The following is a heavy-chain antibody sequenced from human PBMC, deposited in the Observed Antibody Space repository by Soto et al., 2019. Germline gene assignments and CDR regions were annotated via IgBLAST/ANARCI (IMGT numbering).Heavy chain of an antibody. CDR1: GFSLSTSGVG. CDR2: IYWNDDK. V-gene: IGHV2-5*01. D-gene: IGHD1-7*01. Sequence: QITLKESGPTLVKPTQTLTLTCTFSGFSLSTSGVGVGWIRQPPGKALEWLALIYWNDDKRYSPSLKSRLTLTKDTSKNQVVLTMTNMDPVDTATYYCARRWNFGGVDAFDIWGQGTMVTVSS. J-gene: IGHJ3*02. CDR3: ARRWNFGGVDAFDI.